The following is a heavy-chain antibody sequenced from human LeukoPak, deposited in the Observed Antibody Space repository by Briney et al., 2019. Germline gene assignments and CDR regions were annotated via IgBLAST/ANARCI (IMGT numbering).Heavy chain of an antibody. V-gene: IGHV4-38-2*01. Sequence: SETLSLTCVVSGYSISSGYSWGWIRQPPGKGLEWIGSIHHSGSTYYNPSLKSRVTISLDTSKNQFSLKVSSVTAADTAVYYCARIGSLTGSTRALGYWGQGTLVTVSS. J-gene: IGHJ4*02. D-gene: IGHD1-7*01. CDR2: IHHSGST. CDR3: ARIGSLTGSTRALGY. CDR1: GYSISSGYS.